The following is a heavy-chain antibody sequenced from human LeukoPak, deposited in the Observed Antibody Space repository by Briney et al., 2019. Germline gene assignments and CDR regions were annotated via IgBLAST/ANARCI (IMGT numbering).Heavy chain of an antibody. CDR1: GGSFSGYY. D-gene: IGHD6-13*01. J-gene: IGHJ4*02. CDR3: ADGGIAAAGAYDY. CDR2: INHSGST. Sequence: SSETLSLTCAVYGGSFSGYYWSWIRQPPGKGLEWIGEINHSGSTNYNPSLKSRVTISVDTSKNQFSLKLSSVTAADTAVYYCADGGIAAAGAYDYWGQGTLVTVSS. V-gene: IGHV4-34*01.